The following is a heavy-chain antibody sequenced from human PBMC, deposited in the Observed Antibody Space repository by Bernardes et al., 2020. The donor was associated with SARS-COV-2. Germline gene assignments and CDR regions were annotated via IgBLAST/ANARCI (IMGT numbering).Heavy chain of an antibody. CDR2: IYYSGST. V-gene: IGHV4-39*01. D-gene: IGHD6-13*01. Sequence: SETLSLTFTVSGGSISSSSYYWGWIRQPPGKGLEWIGSIYYSGSTYYNPSLKSRVTISVDTSKNRFSLRLSSVTAADTAVYYCARSPGYSSSWYASGNWFDPWGQGTLVTVSS. J-gene: IGHJ5*02. CDR1: GGSISSSSYY. CDR3: ARSPGYSSSWYASGNWFDP.